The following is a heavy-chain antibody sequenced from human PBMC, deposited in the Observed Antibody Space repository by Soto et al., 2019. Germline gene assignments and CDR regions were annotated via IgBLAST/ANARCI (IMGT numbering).Heavy chain of an antibody. V-gene: IGHV1-69*06. Sequence: GASVKVSCKASGGTFSSYAISWVRQAPGQGLEWMGGIIPIFGTANYAQKFQGRVTITADKSTSTAYMELSSLRSEDTAVYYCARGTVDEFGNYYYGMDVWGQGTTVTVSS. CDR1: GGTFSSYA. J-gene: IGHJ6*02. CDR2: IIPIFGTA. D-gene: IGHD3-10*01. CDR3: ARGTVDEFGNYYYGMDV.